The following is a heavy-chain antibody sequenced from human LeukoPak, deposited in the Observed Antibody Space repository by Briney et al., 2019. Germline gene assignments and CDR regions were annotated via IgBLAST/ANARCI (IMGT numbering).Heavy chain of an antibody. V-gene: IGHV3-7*02. D-gene: IGHD6-13*01. Sequence: GGSLRLSCAASGFSVNNLYMSWVRQAPGKGLEWVAIINKDGSEQYYADSVKGRFTISRDNAKNSVYLQMDSLRAEDTAVHYCARAGNLDCWGQGTLVTVSS. CDR1: GFSVNNLY. CDR2: INKDGSEQ. J-gene: IGHJ4*02. CDR3: ARAGNLDC.